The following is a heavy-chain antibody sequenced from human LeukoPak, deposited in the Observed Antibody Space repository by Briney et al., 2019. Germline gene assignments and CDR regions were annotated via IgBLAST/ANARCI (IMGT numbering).Heavy chain of an antibody. J-gene: IGHJ4*02. CDR1: GFTFSSYW. CDR2: IKTDGSST. V-gene: IGHV3-74*01. Sequence: PGGSLTLSCVASGFTFSSYWMYWVRQAPGTGLVWVSSIKTDGSSTANADSVKGRFTISRDNSKNTLYLQMNSLRAEDTAVYYCARDGGSIAAAGTRVDYWGQGTLVTVSS. CDR3: ARDGGSIAAAGTRVDY. D-gene: IGHD6-13*01.